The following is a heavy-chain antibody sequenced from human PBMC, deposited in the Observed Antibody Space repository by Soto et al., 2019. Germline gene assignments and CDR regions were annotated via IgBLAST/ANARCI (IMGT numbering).Heavy chain of an antibody. J-gene: IGHJ3*02. CDR3: ARDGSPGAPGTMEDAFDI. V-gene: IGHV3-48*02. CDR2: ISSSSTI. CDR1: GFTFSSYS. Sequence: GGSLRLSCAASGFTFSSYSMNWVRQAPGKGLEWVSYISSSSTIYYADSVKGRFTISRDNAKNSLYLQMNSQRDEDTAVYHCARDGSPGAPGTMEDAFDIWGQGTMVTVSS. D-gene: IGHD1-1*01.